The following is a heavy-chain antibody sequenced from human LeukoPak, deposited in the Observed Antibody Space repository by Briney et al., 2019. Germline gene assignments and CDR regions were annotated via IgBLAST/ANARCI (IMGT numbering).Heavy chain of an antibody. J-gene: IGHJ4*02. CDR3: ARDPTLSGSYFDY. V-gene: IGHV4-61*02. D-gene: IGHD1-26*01. CDR2: FSTSGST. Sequence: PSQTLSLICTVSGGSISSGSYYWSWVRQPAGKGLDWIGRFSTSGSTNYNPSLKSRVTISVDTSKNQFSLKLSSVTAADTAIYYCARDPTLSGSYFDYWGQGTLVTVSS. CDR1: GGSISSGSYY.